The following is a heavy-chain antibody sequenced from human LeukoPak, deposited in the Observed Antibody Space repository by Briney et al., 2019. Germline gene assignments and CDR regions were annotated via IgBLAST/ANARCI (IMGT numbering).Heavy chain of an antibody. CDR3: AKVLMVYAIPDYFDY. D-gene: IGHD2-8*01. Sequence: GGSLRLSCAASGFTFGGYAMGWVRQAPGKGLEWVSGISSTGGSTYYADAVKRRFTISRDNSKNTLYLQMNSLRAEDTAVYYCAKVLMVYAIPDYFDYWGQGTLVTVSS. CDR2: ISSTGGST. J-gene: IGHJ4*02. CDR1: GFTFGGYA. V-gene: IGHV3-23*01.